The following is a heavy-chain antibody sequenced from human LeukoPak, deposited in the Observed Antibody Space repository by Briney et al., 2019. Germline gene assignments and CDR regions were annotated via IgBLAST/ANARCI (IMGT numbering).Heavy chain of an antibody. J-gene: IGHJ4*02. CDR1: GFTVSSNY. D-gene: IGHD5-18*01. Sequence: GGSLRLSCAASGFTVSSNYMSWVRQAPGKGLEWVSVIYSGGSTYYADSVKGRFTISRDNSKNTLHLQMNSLRAEDTAVYYCASSDRRGYSYGAFDYWGQGTLVTVSS. CDR3: ASSDRRGYSYGAFDY. V-gene: IGHV3-53*01. CDR2: IYSGGST.